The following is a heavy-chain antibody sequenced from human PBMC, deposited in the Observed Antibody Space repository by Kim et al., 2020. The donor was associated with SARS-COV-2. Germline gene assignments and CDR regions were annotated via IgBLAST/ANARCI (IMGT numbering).Heavy chain of an antibody. D-gene: IGHD4-17*01. V-gene: IGHV3-23*01. J-gene: IGHJ6*02. CDR3: TRGSTTSVHFYYGMDV. Sequence: EPLKGRFTISRDNSKHHLYLQMNSLSPEDTAIYYCTRGSTTSVHFYYGMDVWGQGTTVTVSS.